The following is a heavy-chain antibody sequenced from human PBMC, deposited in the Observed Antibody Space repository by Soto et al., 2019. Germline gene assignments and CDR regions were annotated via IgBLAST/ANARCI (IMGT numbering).Heavy chain of an antibody. J-gene: IGHJ5*02. CDR2: IKQDGSEK. D-gene: IGHD3-9*01. CDR1: GFTFSSYW. Sequence: EVQLVESGGGLVQPGGSPRLSCAASGFTFSSYWMSWVRQAPGKGLEWVANIKQDGSEKYYVDSVKGRFTISRDNAKNSLYLQMNSLRAEDTAVYYCARRSLRYFDWLFNWFDPWGQGTLVTVSS. CDR3: ARRSLRYFDWLFNWFDP. V-gene: IGHV3-7*01.